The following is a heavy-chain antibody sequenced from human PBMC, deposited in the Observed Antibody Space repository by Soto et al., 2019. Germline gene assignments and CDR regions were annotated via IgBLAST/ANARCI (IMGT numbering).Heavy chain of an antibody. CDR1: GGSISSYY. V-gene: IGHV4-59*01. J-gene: IGHJ2*01. CDR3: ARDWTFHWYFDL. D-gene: IGHD1-1*01. CDR2: IYYSGST. Sequence: QVQLQESGPGLVKPSETLSLTCTVSGGSISSYYWSWIRQPPGKGLEWIGYIYYSGSTNPSLKSRVTISVDTSKNQFSLKLSSVTAADTAVYYCARDWTFHWYFDLWGRGTLVTVSS.